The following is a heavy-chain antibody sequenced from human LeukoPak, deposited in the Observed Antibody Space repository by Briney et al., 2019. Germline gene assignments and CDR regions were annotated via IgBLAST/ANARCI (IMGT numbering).Heavy chain of an antibody. Sequence: GGSLRLSCAAFGFTFSALWMSWVRQAPGKGLEWVANIKQDGTDKYYVDSVKGRFTISRDNAKNSLYLQMNSLRVEDTAVYFCATSGDLGNDHWGQGTLVTVSS. CDR2: IKQDGTDK. CDR1: GFTFSALW. CDR3: ATSGDLGNDH. V-gene: IGHV3-7*01. D-gene: IGHD2-21*01. J-gene: IGHJ4*02.